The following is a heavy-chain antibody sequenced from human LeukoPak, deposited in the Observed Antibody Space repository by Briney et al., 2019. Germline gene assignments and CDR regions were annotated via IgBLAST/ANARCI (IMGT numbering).Heavy chain of an antibody. CDR3: ARVFRYSGSYSFDY. CDR1: GFTFRSYS. D-gene: IGHD1-26*01. Sequence: PGGSLRLSRAASGFTFRSYSMNWVRQAPGKGLEWVSSISSSSSYIYYADSVKGRFTISRDNAKNTLYLQMNSLRAEDTAVYYCARVFRYSGSYSFDYWGQGALVTVSS. V-gene: IGHV3-21*01. CDR2: ISSSSSYI. J-gene: IGHJ4*02.